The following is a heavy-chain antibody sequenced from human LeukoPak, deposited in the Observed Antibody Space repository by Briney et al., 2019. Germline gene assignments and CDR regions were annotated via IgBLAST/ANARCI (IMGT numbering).Heavy chain of an antibody. J-gene: IGHJ4*02. CDR2: IYYSGST. CDR1: GGSISYYY. V-gene: IGHV4-59*01. Sequence: SETLSLTCNVSGGSISYYYWSWIRQPPGKGLEWIGDIYYSGSTNYNPSLKSRVTISIDTSKNQFSLKLSSATAADTAVYYCAAMTTTSYYFDYWGQGTLVTVSS. CDR3: AAMTTTSYYFDY. D-gene: IGHD4-11*01.